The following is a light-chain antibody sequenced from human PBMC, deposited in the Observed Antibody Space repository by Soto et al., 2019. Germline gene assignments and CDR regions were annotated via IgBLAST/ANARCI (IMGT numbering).Light chain of an antibody. V-gene: IGKV1-39*01. CDR2: GAS. CDR3: QQSLSTLLT. CDR1: QSISGY. J-gene: IGKJ4*01. Sequence: IQMTQSPSSLSASVGDRVTITFRASQSISGYLNWYQQKPGKAPKVLISGASTLHNGVPSRFSGRGSGTDFTLTISSLQPEDVATYYCQQSLSTLLTFGGGTKVDIK.